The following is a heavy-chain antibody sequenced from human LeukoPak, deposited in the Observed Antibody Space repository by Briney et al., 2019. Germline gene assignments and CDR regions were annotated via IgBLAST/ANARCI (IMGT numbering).Heavy chain of an antibody. CDR3: ARLTPYYYDSSGYLNWSEAFDI. V-gene: IGHV4-39*01. D-gene: IGHD3-22*01. Sequence: SETLSLTCTVSGGSISSSSYYWGWIRQPPGKGLEWIGSIYYSGSTYYNPSLKSRVTISVDTSKNQFSLKLSSVTAADTAVYYCARLTPYYYDSSGYLNWSEAFDIWGQGTMVTVSS. J-gene: IGHJ3*02. CDR1: GGSISSSSYY. CDR2: IYYSGST.